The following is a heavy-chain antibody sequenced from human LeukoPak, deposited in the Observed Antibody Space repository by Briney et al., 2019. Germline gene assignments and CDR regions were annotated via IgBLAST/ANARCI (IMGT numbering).Heavy chain of an antibody. CDR1: GFTFSENA. J-gene: IGHJ3*02. CDR2: MSGSGDSS. V-gene: IGHV3-23*01. D-gene: IGHD1-26*01. Sequence: GGSLRLSCAASGFTFSENAMSWVRQAPGKGLEWVSAMSGSGDSSYYADSVKGRFTISRDISKNTLYLQMNSLGVEDTAVYYCAKNKWERSGAFDIWGQGTMVTVSS. CDR3: AKNKWERSGAFDI.